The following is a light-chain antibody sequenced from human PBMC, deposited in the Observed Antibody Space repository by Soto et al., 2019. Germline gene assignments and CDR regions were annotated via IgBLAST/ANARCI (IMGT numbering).Light chain of an antibody. J-gene: IGLJ3*02. CDR2: EVN. CDR1: SSDVGGYNY. V-gene: IGLV2-14*01. Sequence: QSALTQPASVSGSPGQSITISCTGTSSDVGGYNYVSWYQHHPGKAPKLIIYEVNNRPSGVSHRSSATKSGNTASLNISGLQAEDEDDYYCSSNTTSSTLVFGGGTKLTVL. CDR3: SSNTTSSTLV.